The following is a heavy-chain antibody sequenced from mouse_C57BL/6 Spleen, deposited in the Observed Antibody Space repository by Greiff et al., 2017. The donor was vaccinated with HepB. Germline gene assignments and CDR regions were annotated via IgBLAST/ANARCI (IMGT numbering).Heavy chain of an antibody. Sequence: EVKLVESGGGLVKPGGSLKLSCAASGFTFSDYGMHWVRQAPAKGLEWVAYISSGSSTIYYADTVKGRFTISRDNAKNTLFLQMTSLRSEDTAMYYCARSDYGSSWFAYWGQGTLVTVSA. CDR3: ARSDYGSSWFAY. J-gene: IGHJ3*01. CDR2: ISSGSSTI. CDR1: GFTFSDYG. D-gene: IGHD1-1*01. V-gene: IGHV5-17*01.